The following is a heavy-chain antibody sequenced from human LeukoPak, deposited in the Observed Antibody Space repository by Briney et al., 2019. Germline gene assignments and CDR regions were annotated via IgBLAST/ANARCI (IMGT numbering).Heavy chain of an antibody. J-gene: IGHJ6*03. D-gene: IGHD2-2*01. CDR2: IYYSGNT. CDR1: GGSLSSYY. CDR3: AKSLESTNYYYHMDV. V-gene: IGHV4-59*01. Sequence: PSETLSLTCTVSGGSLSSYYWSWIRQPPGKGLEWIGYIYYSGNTNYNPSLKSRVTISVDTSKNQFSLKLSSVTAADTAVYYCAKSLESTNYYYHMDVWGKGTTVTISS.